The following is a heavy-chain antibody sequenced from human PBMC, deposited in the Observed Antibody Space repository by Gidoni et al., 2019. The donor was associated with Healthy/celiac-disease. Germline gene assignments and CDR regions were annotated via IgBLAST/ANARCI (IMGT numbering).Heavy chain of an antibody. CDR1: GGTFSSYA. CDR3: ARDDGKGDHP. V-gene: IGHV1-69*01. CDR2: SIPICGTA. D-gene: IGHD2-21*02. J-gene: IGHJ5*02. Sequence: QVQLVQSGGEVKKPGYSEKVSCKAYGGTFSSYAISWVRQAPGQGLQWMGGSIPICGTATYAQKCLGSVTIPADESTSTAYMELSSLRSEDTAVYYCARDDGKGDHPWGQGTLVTVSS.